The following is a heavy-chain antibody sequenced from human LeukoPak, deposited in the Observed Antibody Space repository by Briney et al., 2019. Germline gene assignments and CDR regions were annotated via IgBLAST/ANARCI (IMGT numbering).Heavy chain of an antibody. V-gene: IGHV3-15*01. J-gene: IGHJ4*02. CDR2: IHSKADGGTP. Sequence: PGGSLRLSCAARGFTFSDTRMSWVRQSPGQGLEWVGRIHSKADGGTPAYAVPVKGRFIISRDDSKNTVYLQMDSLKIEDTGVYYCTTVYYWGQGTVVTVAS. CDR3: TTVYY. CDR1: GFTFSDTR.